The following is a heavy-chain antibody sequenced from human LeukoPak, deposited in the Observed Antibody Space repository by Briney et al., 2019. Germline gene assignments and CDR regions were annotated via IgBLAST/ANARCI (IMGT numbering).Heavy chain of an antibody. CDR2: IYYSGST. CDR1: VGSISGSSTY. CDR3: ARHPTRGGFMDV. J-gene: IGHJ6*03. V-gene: IGHV4-39*01. D-gene: IGHD2-15*01. Sequence: SETWSLTCTFSVGSISGSSTYWAWIRQPPGTGLEWIGSIYYSGSTYYNPSLKSRVTISVDTSKNQFSLKLSSVTAADTAVYYCARHPTRGGFMDVWGKGTTVTISS.